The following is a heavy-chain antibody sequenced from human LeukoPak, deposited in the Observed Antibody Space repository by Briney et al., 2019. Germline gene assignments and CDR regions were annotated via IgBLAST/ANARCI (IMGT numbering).Heavy chain of an antibody. CDR1: GYTFTSYD. V-gene: IGHV1-8*01. D-gene: IGHD3-22*01. Sequence: GASVKVSCKASGYTFTSYDINWVRQATGQGLEWMGRMNPNSGNTGYAQKFQGRVTMTRNTSISTAYMELSSLRSEDTAVYYCARAGLDPTSGYYYVVIDYWGQGTLVTVSS. CDR2: MNPNSGNT. J-gene: IGHJ4*02. CDR3: ARAGLDPTSGYYYVVIDY.